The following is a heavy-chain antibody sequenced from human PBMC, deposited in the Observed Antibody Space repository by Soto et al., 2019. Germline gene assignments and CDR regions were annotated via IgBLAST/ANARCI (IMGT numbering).Heavy chain of an antibody. V-gene: IGHV3-48*03. CDR3: ASERLCGADCYFFDN. D-gene: IGHD2-21*02. CDR2: ISGSNNNI. Sequence: HPGGSLRLSCAASGFTLRNYEMNWVRQAPGKGLEWISKISGSNNNIYYADSVRGRFTISRDNAKNSLYLQMSSLRAEDTAIYYCASERLCGADCYFFDNWGQGTQVTVSS. J-gene: IGHJ4*02. CDR1: GFTLRNYE.